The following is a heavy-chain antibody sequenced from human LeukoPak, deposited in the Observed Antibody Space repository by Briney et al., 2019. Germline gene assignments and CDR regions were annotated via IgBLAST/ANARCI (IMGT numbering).Heavy chain of an antibody. CDR3: ASDSTGMDFDY. CDR2: IWYDGSNK. V-gene: IGHV3-33*01. Sequence: GRSLRLSCAASGFTFSSYGMHWLRRAPGKGLEWVAVIWYDGSNKYYADSVKGRFTISRDNSKNTLYLQMNSLRAEDTAVYYCASDSTGMDFDYWGQGTLVTVSS. CDR1: GFTFSSYG. J-gene: IGHJ4*02. D-gene: IGHD3-10*01.